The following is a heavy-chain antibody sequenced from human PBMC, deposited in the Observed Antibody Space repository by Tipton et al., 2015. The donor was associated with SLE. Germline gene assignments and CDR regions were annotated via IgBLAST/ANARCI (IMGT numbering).Heavy chain of an antibody. CDR1: GYTFTGYY. CDR2: INPNSGGT. V-gene: IGHV1-2*02. CDR3: ARVLICSCINGVCYFDY. J-gene: IGHJ4*02. Sequence: QSGPEVKKPGASVKVSCKASGYTFTGYYMHWVRQAPGQGLEWMGWINPNSGGTNYAQKFQGRVTMTRDTSISTAYMELSRLRSDATAVYSCARVLICSCINGVCYFDYWGQGTLVTVSS. D-gene: IGHD2-8*01.